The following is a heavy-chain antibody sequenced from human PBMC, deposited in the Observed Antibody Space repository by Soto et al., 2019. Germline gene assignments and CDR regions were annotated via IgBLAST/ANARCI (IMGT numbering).Heavy chain of an antibody. CDR2: VHYSGST. CDR1: GGSIRNNIYY. CDR3: ARQHYYDSSGYYTWN. Sequence: SETLSLTCCVSGGSIRNNIYYWGWIRQPPGKGLEWIATVHYSGSTYYTPSLKSRVTISADTSNNQFSLRLNSVTAADTAVYYCARQHYYDSSGYYTWNWGQGTLVTVSS. D-gene: IGHD3-22*01. J-gene: IGHJ4*02. V-gene: IGHV4-39*01.